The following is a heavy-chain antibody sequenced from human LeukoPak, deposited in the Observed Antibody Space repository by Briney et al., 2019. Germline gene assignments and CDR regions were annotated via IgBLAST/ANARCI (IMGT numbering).Heavy chain of an antibody. Sequence: GGSLRLSRAASGFTFSTYAIHWVRQAPGKGVEWGAVISYDGTNKKYANSVTGRFTISRDNSKNTLYLQLNSLRAEDTAVYYCARDRTPNWSAYSNPTFHYWGQGTLVTVSS. D-gene: IGHD4-11*01. CDR2: ISYDGTNK. CDR3: ARDRTPNWSAYSNPTFHY. V-gene: IGHV3-30*07. J-gene: IGHJ4*02. CDR1: GFTFSTYA.